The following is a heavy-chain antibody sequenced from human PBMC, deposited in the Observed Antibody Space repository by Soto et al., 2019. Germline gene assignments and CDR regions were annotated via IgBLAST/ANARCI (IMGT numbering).Heavy chain of an antibody. D-gene: IGHD3-3*01. V-gene: IGHV4-31*03. CDR1: GGSISSGGYY. CDR2: IYYSGST. CDR3: ARGITIFGVVYFDY. J-gene: IGHJ4*02. Sequence: QVQLQESGPGLVKPSQTLSLTCTVSGGSISSGGYYWSWIRQHPGKGLEWIGYIYYSGSTYYNPSLKSRLTISVDTSKNQFSLKLSSVTAADTAVHYCARGITIFGVVYFDYWGQGTLVTVSS.